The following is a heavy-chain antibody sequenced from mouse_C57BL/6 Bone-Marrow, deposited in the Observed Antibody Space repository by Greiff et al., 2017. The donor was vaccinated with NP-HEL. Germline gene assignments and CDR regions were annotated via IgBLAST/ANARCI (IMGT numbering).Heavy chain of an antibody. V-gene: IGHV3-6*01. J-gene: IGHJ2*01. D-gene: IGHD2-5*01. Sequence: EVKLEESGPGLVKPSQSLSLTCSVTGYSITSGYYWNWIRQFPGNKLEWMGYISYDGSNNYNPSLKNRISITRDTSKNQFFLKLNSVTTEDTATYYCARDSNYAFDYWGQGTTLTVSS. CDR2: ISYDGSN. CDR3: ARDSNYAFDY. CDR1: GYSITSGYY.